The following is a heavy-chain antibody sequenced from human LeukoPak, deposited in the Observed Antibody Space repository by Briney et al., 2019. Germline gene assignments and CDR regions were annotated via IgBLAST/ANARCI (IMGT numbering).Heavy chain of an antibody. CDR3: AKDTGRITITVPKDAFDI. V-gene: IGHV3-23*01. J-gene: IGHJ3*02. CDR1: GFTFSSYG. D-gene: IGHD1-20*01. CDR2: IRGSGGTT. Sequence: GGSLRLSCAASGFTFSSYGMYWVRQAPGKGLEWVSAIRGSGGTTYYADSVKGRFTISRDNSKNTLYLQMNSLRAEDTAVYYCAKDTGRITITVPKDAFDIWGQGTMVTVSS.